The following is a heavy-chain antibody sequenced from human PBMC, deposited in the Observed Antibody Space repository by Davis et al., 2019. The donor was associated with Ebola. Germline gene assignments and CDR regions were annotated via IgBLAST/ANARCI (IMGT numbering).Heavy chain of an antibody. CDR1: GYTFTNYA. CDR2: INMNTGNP. J-gene: IGHJ4*02. CDR3: ARGRLVHY. V-gene: IGHV7-4-1*02. Sequence: ASVKVSCKASGYTFTNYAINWVRQAPGQGPEWMGWINMNTGNPTYAQGFTGRFVFSLDTYVSTAYLQISSLKAEDTAVYYCARGRLVHYWGQGTLVTVSS. D-gene: IGHD6-13*01.